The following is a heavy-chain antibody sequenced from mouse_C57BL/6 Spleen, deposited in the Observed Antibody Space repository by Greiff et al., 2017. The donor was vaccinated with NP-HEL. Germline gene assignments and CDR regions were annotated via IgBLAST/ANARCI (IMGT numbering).Heavy chain of an antibody. J-gene: IGHJ2*01. CDR2: ISGGGGNT. CDR1: GFTFSSYT. V-gene: IGHV5-9*01. CDR3: AKHDVYPFDY. Sequence: EVQLVESGGGLVKPGGSLKLSCAASGFTFSSYTMSWVRQTPEKRLEWVATISGGGGNTYYPDSVKGRFTISRDNAKNTLYLQMSSLRSEDTALYYCAKHDVYPFDYWGQSTTLTVSS. D-gene: IGHD2-3*01.